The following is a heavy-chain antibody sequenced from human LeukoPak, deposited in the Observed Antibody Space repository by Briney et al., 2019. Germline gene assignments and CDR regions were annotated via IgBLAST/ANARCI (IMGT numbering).Heavy chain of an antibody. CDR1: GDSVSSKNGA. J-gene: IGHJ5*01. D-gene: IGHD6-19*01. CDR2: TYYRSKWYD. CDR3: ARDLGTSGWYTFDF. Sequence: SQTLSLTCAISGDSVSSKNGAWNWIRQSPSRGLEWLGRTYYRSKWYDEYADSVKGRVTISPDTSKNQFSLHVYSVTPEDTALYHCARDLGTSGWYTFDFWGQGTLVTVSS. V-gene: IGHV6-1*01.